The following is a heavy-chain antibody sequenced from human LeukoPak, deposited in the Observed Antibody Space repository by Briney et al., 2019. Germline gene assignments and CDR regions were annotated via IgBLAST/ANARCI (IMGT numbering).Heavy chain of an antibody. CDR3: ARVNRDDGSGYGAFDI. CDR1: GGYISSSRYY. J-gene: IGHJ3*02. V-gene: IGHV4-39*01. CDR2: IYYSGRT. D-gene: IGHD3-22*01. Sequence: SETLSLTCTVTGGYISSSRYYWGWIRQPPRKGLEWIGSIYYSGRTYYNPSLKSRVTISVDTSKNQFSLKLSSVTAADTSVYYCARVNRDDGSGYGAFDIWGQGTLVTVSS.